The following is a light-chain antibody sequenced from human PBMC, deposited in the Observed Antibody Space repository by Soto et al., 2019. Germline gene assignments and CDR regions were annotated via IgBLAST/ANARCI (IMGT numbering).Light chain of an antibody. CDR1: ESISTY. CDR2: GAS. Sequence: DIQMTQSPSSLSASVGDRVTITCRASESISTYLNWYQHKPGKPPKVLIFGASRMQSGVPSRFSASGSGTDFSLTIRRLQPEDFATYSWQQSYRNPLTFGGGTKVEIK. CDR3: QQSYRNPLT. V-gene: IGKV1-39*01. J-gene: IGKJ4*02.